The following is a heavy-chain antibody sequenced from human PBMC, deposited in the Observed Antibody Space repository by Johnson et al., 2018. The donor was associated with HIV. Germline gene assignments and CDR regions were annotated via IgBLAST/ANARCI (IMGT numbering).Heavy chain of an antibody. CDR2: IYSGGST. CDR1: GFTVSSNY. V-gene: IGHV3-53*01. CDR3: ARAKYGGAFDV. Sequence: VQLVESGGGLIQPGGSLRLSCAASGFTVSSNYMSWVRQAPGKGLEWVSVIYSGGSTYYADSVTGRFTISRDNSRNTLYLQMNSLRAEDTAVYYCARAKYGGAFDVWGQGTMVSVSS. D-gene: IGHD3-16*01. J-gene: IGHJ3*01.